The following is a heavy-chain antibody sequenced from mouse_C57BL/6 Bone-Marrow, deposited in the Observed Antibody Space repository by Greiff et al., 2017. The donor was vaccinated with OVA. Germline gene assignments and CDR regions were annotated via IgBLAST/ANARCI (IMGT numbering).Heavy chain of an antibody. CDR2: ISNGGGST. CDR1: GFTFSDYY. Sequence: DVMLVESGGGLVQPGGSLKLSCAASGFTFSDYYMYWVRQTPEKRLEWVAYISNGGGSTYYPDTVKGRFTISRDNAKNTLYLQMSRLKSEDTAMYYCARQGEEGYFDVWGTGTTVTVSS. CDR3: ARQGEEGYFDV. J-gene: IGHJ1*03. V-gene: IGHV5-12*01.